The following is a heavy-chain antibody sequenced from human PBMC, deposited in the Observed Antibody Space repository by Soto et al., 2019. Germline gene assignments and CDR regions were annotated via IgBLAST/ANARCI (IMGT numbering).Heavy chain of an antibody. V-gene: IGHV4-34*01. CDR2: INHSGST. Sequence: SETLSLTCTVSGGSISNSYWTWIRQPPGTGLEWIGEINHSGSTNYNPSLKSRVTISVDTSKNQFSLKLTSVTAADTAVYYCARDKITGLFDYWGQGTLVTVSS. CDR3: ARDKITGLFDY. D-gene: IGHD2-8*02. J-gene: IGHJ4*02. CDR1: GGSISNSY.